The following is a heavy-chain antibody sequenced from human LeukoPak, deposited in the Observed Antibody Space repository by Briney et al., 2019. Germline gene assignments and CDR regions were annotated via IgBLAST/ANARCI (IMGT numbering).Heavy chain of an antibody. CDR3: VRWGGTAFDY. D-gene: IGHD3-16*01. CDR1: SDSISAYS. V-gene: IGHV4-4*07. J-gene: IGHJ4*02. Sequence: PSETLSLTCTVSSDSISAYSWSWIRQPAGKGLEWIGRIYTSGSTNYNPSLKSRVTMSADRSKNQFSLKLSSVTAADTAVYYCVRWGGTAFDYWGQGTLVTVSS. CDR2: IYTSGST.